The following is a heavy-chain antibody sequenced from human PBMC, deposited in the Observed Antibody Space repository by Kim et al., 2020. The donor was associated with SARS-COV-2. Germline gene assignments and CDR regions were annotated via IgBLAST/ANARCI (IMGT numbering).Heavy chain of an antibody. CDR2: INHSGST. D-gene: IGHD5-18*01. CDR3: ARGLGIPAMVYYYYGMDV. J-gene: IGHJ6*02. V-gene: IGHV4-34*01. Sequence: SETLSLTCAVYGGSFSGYYWSWIRQPPGKGLEWIGEINHSGSTNYNPSLKSRVTISVDTSKNQFSLKLSSVTAADTAVYYCARGLGIPAMVYYYYGMDVWGQGTTVTVSS. CDR1: GGSFSGYY.